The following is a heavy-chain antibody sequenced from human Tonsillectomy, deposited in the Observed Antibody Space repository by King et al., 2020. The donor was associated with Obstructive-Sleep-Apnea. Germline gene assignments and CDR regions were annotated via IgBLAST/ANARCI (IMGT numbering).Heavy chain of an antibody. D-gene: IGHD2-15*01. CDR3: ARARGGSYYDY. Sequence: GQLVQSGAEVKKPGASVKVSCKASGYTFTTYYMHWVRQAPGQGLEWMGLINPSGGSTSYDQKFQCRFTMTRDTSTSTVYMELSSLRSEDTAVYYCARARGGSYYDYWGQGTLVTVSS. V-gene: IGHV1-46*01. CDR2: INPSGGST. J-gene: IGHJ4*02. CDR1: GYTFTTYY.